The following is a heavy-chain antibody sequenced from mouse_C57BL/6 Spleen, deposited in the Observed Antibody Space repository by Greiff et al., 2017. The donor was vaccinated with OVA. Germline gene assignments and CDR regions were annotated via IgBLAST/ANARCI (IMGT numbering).Heavy chain of an antibody. CDR3: ARDLKGLDY. Sequence: EVQLVESGPGLVKPSQSLSLTCSVTGYSITSGYYWNWIRQFPGNNLEWMGYISYDGSNNYNPSLKNRISITRDTSKNQFFLKLNSVTTEDTATYYCARDLKGLDYWGQGTTLTVSS. CDR1: GYSITSGYY. V-gene: IGHV3-6*01. J-gene: IGHJ2*01. CDR2: ISYDGSN.